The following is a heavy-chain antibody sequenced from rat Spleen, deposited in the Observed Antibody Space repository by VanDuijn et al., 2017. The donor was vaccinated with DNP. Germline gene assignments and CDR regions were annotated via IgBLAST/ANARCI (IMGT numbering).Heavy chain of an antibody. CDR3: ATQGGTTPRYFDY. V-gene: IGHV5-20*01. CDR1: GFTFSDYY. Sequence: EVQLVGSGGDLVQPGRSLKLSCAASGFTFSDYYMAWVRQTPPKGLEWVAYITYDGGGTYSRDSVKGRFIISRDNAKSTLYLQMDSLRSEDTATYYCATQGGTTPRYFDYWGQGVMVTVSS. CDR2: ITYDGGGT. J-gene: IGHJ2*01. D-gene: IGHD1-5*01.